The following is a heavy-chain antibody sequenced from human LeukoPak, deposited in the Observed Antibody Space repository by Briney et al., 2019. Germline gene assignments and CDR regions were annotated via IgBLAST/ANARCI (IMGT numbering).Heavy chain of an antibody. J-gene: IGHJ4*02. CDR3: AITDILTGTIDY. V-gene: IGHV1-69*04. D-gene: IGHD3-9*01. Sequence: GASVKVSCKASGGTFSSYAISWVRQAPGQGLEWMGRIIPILGIANYAQKFQGRVTITADKSTSTAYMELSSLRSEDTAVYYCAITDILTGTIDYWGQGTLVTVSS. CDR1: GGTFSSYA. CDR2: IIPILGIA.